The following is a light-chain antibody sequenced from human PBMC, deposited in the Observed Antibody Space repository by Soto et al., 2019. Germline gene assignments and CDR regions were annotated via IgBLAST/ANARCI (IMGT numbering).Light chain of an antibody. Sequence: EIVLTQSPGTLSLSPGERATLSCRASQSVTKSLAWYQRKPGQAPRLLIYGASSRATGIPDRFSGSGSGTDFTLTISRLEPEDFAVYYCQQYGGSPRTFGQGTKVDNK. CDR2: GAS. V-gene: IGKV3-20*01. J-gene: IGKJ1*01. CDR3: QQYGGSPRT. CDR1: QSVTKS.